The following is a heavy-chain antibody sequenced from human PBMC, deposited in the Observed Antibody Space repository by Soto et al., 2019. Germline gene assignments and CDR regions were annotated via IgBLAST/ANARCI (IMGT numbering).Heavy chain of an antibody. CDR3: ARGKSGLNWFDP. D-gene: IGHD5-12*01. CDR1: GDSIYSGGYY. Sequence: SETLSLTCTISGDSIYSGGYYWGWIRQHPGKGLEWIGYIYYIGSAYYNPSLKSRVTISVDTSKNQFSLKPTSLTAADTAIYYCARGKSGLNWFDPWGQGTLVTVSS. V-gene: IGHV4-31*03. J-gene: IGHJ5*02. CDR2: IYYIGSA.